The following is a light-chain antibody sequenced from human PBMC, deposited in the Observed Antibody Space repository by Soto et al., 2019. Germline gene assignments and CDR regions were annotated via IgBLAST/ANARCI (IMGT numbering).Light chain of an antibody. J-gene: IGKJ1*01. V-gene: IGKV1-5*01. CDR3: QQYNTFWT. CDR1: QTISSW. Sequence: DIQITQSPSTLSASVGDRGTITCRASQTISSWLAWYQQKPGKAPKLLIYDVSTLGSGVPSRFSGSGSGTDFTLTISSLQPDDFATYYCQQYNTFWTFGQGTKV. CDR2: DVS.